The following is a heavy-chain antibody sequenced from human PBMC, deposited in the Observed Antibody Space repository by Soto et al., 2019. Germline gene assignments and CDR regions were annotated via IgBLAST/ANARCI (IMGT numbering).Heavy chain of an antibody. CDR3: ARGYCSGGSCYSFDY. V-gene: IGHV1-69*13. CDR1: GGTFSSYA. Sequence: SVKVSCKACGGTFSSYAISWVRQAPGQGLEGMGGIIPIFGTANYAQKVQGRVTITADESTSTAYMELSSLRSEDTAVYYCARGYCSGGSCYSFDYWGQGTLVTVSS. J-gene: IGHJ4*02. CDR2: IIPIFGTA. D-gene: IGHD2-15*01.